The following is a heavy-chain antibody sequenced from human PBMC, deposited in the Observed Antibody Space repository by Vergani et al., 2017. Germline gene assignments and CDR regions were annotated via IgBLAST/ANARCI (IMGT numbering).Heavy chain of an antibody. CDR3: ARGSVTRGVGRGVPDY. CDR2: ISSSGSTI. D-gene: IGHD4-23*01. Sequence: EVQLVESGGGLVQPGGSLRLSCAASGFPFSIYEMNWVRQAPGKGLEWVSYISSSGSTIDYADSVKGRFTISSDNAKNSLYLQMNSLGAEDTAVYYCARGSVTRGVGRGVPDYWGQGTLVTVSS. J-gene: IGHJ4*02. V-gene: IGHV3-48*03. CDR1: GFPFSIYE.